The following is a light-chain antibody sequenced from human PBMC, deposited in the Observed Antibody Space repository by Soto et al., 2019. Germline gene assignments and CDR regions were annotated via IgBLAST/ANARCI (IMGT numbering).Light chain of an antibody. CDR3: QHYYNIPQT. V-gene: IGKV4-1*01. CDR2: WAS. Sequence: DIVMTQSPDSLAVSLGERATINCKSSQSVLYSANNKNYLAWYHQKPGQPPKLLIYWASTRESGVPDRFSGSESGTDFTLTISSLQAEDVAVYYCQHYYNIPQTFGQGTKVEIK. CDR1: QSVLYSANNKNY. J-gene: IGKJ1*01.